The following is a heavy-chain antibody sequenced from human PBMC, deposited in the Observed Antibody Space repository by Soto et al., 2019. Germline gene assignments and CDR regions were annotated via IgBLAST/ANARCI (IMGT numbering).Heavy chain of an antibody. D-gene: IGHD7-27*01. Sequence: SATLSLTCTVSGGSISSYYWSWIRQPPGKGLEWIGYIYYSGSTNYNPSLKSRVTISVDTSKNQFSLKLSSVTAADTAVYYCARGWGGDYWGQGTLVTVSS. V-gene: IGHV4-59*01. CDR1: GGSISSYY. CDR2: IYYSGST. CDR3: ARGWGGDY. J-gene: IGHJ4*02.